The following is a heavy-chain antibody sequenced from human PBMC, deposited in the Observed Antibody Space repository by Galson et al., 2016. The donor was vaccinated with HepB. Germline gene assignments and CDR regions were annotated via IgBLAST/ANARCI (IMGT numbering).Heavy chain of an antibody. J-gene: IGHJ5*02. Sequence: SLRLSCAASGFTLSNFGMHWVRQAPGKAMEWVAVIWYDGNNKYYADSVKGRFTIARDVSKNTVSLQMNSLKVEDTAVYYRARDPRAGQVLGRFDPWGQGTLVTVSS. CDR1: GFTLSNFG. CDR2: IWYDGNNK. V-gene: IGHV3-33*01. CDR3: ARDPRAGQVLGRFDP. D-gene: IGHD7-27*01.